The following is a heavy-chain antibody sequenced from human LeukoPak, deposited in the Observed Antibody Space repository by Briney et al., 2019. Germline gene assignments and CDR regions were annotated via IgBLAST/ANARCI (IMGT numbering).Heavy chain of an antibody. V-gene: IGHV4-39*01. CDR2: IYYSGSP. J-gene: IGHJ4*02. CDR1: GGSISSSSYY. Sequence: SETLSLTCTVSGGSISSSSYYWRWIRQPPGKGLEWIGSIYYSGSPYYNPSLKSRVTISVDTSKNQFSLKLSSVTAADTAVYYCARHIYVWGSYPDYWGQGTLVTVSS. D-gene: IGHD3-16*02. CDR3: ARHIYVWGSYPDY.